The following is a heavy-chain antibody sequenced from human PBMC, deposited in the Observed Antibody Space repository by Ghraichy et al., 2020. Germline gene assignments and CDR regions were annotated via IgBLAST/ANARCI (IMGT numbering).Heavy chain of an antibody. V-gene: IGHV3-7*01. D-gene: IGHD3-10*01. CDR1: GFRFSIYW. J-gene: IGHJ4*02. Sequence: GGSLRLSCAASGFRFSIYWMSWVRQAPGKGLEWVANIKEDGSEKYYVDSLKGRFTISRDNAKNSLYLQMNSLRAEDTAVYYCARGASGSGSYPTFDYWGQGTLVTVSS. CDR2: IKEDGSEK. CDR3: ARGASGSGSYPTFDY.